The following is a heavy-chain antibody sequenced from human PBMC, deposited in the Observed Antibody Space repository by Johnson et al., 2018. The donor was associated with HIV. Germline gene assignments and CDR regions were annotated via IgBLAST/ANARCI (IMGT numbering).Heavy chain of an antibody. CDR1: AFTFRSYS. CDR3: ARRLWFRNLYDAFDI. Sequence: HVQLVESGGGVVQPGRSLRLSCAASAFTFRSYSMHWVRQAPGKGLEWVAVISYDGSNKYYADSVKGRFTISRDNSKNTLYLQMNSLRAEDTALYYCARRLWFRNLYDAFDIWGQGTMVTVSS. V-gene: IGHV3-30*04. CDR2: ISYDGSNK. D-gene: IGHD3-10*01. J-gene: IGHJ3*02.